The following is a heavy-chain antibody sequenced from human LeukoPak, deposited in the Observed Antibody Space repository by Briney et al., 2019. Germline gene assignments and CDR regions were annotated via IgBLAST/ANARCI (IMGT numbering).Heavy chain of an antibody. D-gene: IGHD2/OR15-2a*01. CDR3: ARERTTIVSGTTIGAY. V-gene: IGHV3-48*03. Sequence: PGGSLRLSCAASGLTFSSYEMNWVRQAPGKGLEWVSSISSSGSTIYYADSVKGRFTISRDNAKNSLYLQMNSLRADDTAVYYCARERTTIVSGTTIGAYWGQGTLVTVSS. CDR2: ISSSGSTI. CDR1: GLTFSSYE. J-gene: IGHJ4*02.